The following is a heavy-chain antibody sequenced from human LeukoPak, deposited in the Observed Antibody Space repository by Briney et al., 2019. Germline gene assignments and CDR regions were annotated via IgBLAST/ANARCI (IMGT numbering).Heavy chain of an antibody. V-gene: IGHV4-59*01. J-gene: IGHJ3*02. CDR3: ARVKDDNNYDRAFDI. CDR2: VYYDGNN. Sequence: PSETPSLTCTVSGGSMSTYYWSWIRQPPGKGLEWIWYVYYDGNNDYNPSLKSRVTTSIDTPKKQFSLKLTSVTAADTAVYYCARVKDDNNYDRAFDIWGQGTMVTVSS. CDR1: GGSMSTYY. D-gene: IGHD5-24*01.